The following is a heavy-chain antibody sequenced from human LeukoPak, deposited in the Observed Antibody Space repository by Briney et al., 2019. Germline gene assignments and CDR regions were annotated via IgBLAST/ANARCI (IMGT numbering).Heavy chain of an antibody. CDR2: ISSSGSTI. CDR1: GFTFSSYE. D-gene: IGHD1-26*01. CDR3: TVSISPGIDH. J-gene: IGHJ4*02. V-gene: IGHV3-48*03. Sequence: GGSLRLSCAASGFTFSSYEMNWVRQAPGKGLEWVSYISSSGSTIYYADSVKGRFTISRDNAKNSLYLQMNSLKSEDTAVYYCTVSISPGIDHWGQGTLVTVSS.